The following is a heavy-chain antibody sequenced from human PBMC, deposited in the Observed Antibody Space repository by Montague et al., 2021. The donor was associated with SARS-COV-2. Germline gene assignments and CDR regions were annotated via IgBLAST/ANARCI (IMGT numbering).Heavy chain of an antibody. Sequence: CAISGDSVVSQRRASNWHTYSPQSPLDFVCRPHYKNKKDSDYAESVKRRLVITPDTSKNQVSLQLNSVIPEDTAVYFCASSGITLTGLDAFDIWGQGAMVTVSS. CDR3: ASSGITLTGLDAFDI. V-gene: IGHV6-1*01. CDR1: GDSVVSQRRA. CDR2: PHYKNKKDS. D-gene: IGHD3-9*01. J-gene: IGHJ3*02.